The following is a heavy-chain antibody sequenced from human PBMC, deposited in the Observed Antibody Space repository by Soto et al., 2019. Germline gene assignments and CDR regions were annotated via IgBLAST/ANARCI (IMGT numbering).Heavy chain of an antibody. D-gene: IGHD5-12*01. Sequence: PSETLSLTCTVSGGSISSSIYYWGWIRQPPGKGLEWIGSIYYSGSTYYNPSLKSRVTISVDTSKNQFSLKLSSVTAADTVVYYCARFQMATIPRDFDYWGQGTLVTVSS. J-gene: IGHJ4*02. CDR1: GGSISSSIYY. CDR2: IYYSGST. V-gene: IGHV4-30-4*01. CDR3: ARFQMATIPRDFDY.